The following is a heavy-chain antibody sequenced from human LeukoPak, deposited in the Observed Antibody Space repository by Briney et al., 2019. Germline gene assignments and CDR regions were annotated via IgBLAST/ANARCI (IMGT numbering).Heavy chain of an antibody. CDR3: ARGNYYGAGTSNLFDY. V-gene: IGHV3-33*08. CDR2: IWYDGSNK. D-gene: IGHD3-10*01. Sequence: GRSLRLSCAASGFTFNSYGMHWVRQAPGQGLEWVAVIWYDGSNKYYADSVRGRFTISRDNSKNTLSLQMNSLRAEDTAVYYCARGNYYGAGTSNLFDYWGQGTLVTVSS. J-gene: IGHJ4*02. CDR1: GFTFNSYG.